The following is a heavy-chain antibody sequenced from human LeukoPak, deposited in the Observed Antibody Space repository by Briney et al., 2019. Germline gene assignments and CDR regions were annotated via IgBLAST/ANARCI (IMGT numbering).Heavy chain of an antibody. D-gene: IGHD3-9*01. J-gene: IGHJ4*02. CDR2: ISAYNRNT. CDR1: GYTFTSYG. Sequence: ASVKVSCKPSGYTFTSYGISWVRQAPGQGLEWMGWISAYNRNTNFAQKLQGRVTMTTDTSTSTAYMDLRSLRSDDTAVYYCARDQAATNTQVRFCLDWGQGTLVTVSS. V-gene: IGHV1-18*01. CDR3: ARDQAATNTQVRFCLD.